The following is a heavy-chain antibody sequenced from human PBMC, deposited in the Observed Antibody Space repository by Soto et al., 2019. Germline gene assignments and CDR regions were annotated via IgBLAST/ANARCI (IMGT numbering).Heavy chain of an antibody. CDR2: IIPVFGTT. CDR1: GGTFNSFG. V-gene: IGHV1-69*01. D-gene: IGHD7-27*01. Sequence: QVHVVQSGAEVKKPGSSVKVTCKAFGGTFNSFGINWVRQDPGQGLEWMGGIIPVFGTTKYAQKFRDRVTLVAEGSTSTSYMELSSLTSDDTAVYYCAIEVWGRGGYYLDSWGQGTLVTVSS. CDR3: AIEVWGRGGYYLDS. J-gene: IGHJ4*02.